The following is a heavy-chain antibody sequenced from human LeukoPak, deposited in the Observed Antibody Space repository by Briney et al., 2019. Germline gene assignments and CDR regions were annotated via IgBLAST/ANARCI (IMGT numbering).Heavy chain of an antibody. CDR3: ARGSGYYWNYYGMDV. V-gene: IGHV1-18*01. D-gene: IGHD3-3*01. Sequence: ASVKVSCKASGYTFTSYGISWVRQAPGQGLEWMGWISAYNGDTNYAQKLQGRVTMTTDTSTSTAYMELRSLRSDDTAVYYCARGSGYYWNYYGMDVWGQGTTVTVSS. CDR1: GYTFTSYG. J-gene: IGHJ6*02. CDR2: ISAYNGDT.